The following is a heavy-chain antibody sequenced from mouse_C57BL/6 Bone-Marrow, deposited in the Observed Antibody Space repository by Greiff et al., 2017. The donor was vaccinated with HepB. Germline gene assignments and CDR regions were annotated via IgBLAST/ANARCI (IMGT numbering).Heavy chain of an antibody. CDR1: GFTFSDYY. Sequence: EVQVVESEGGLVQPGSSMKLSCTASGFTFSDYYMAWVRQVPEKGLEWVANINYDGSSTYYLDSLKSRFIISRDNAKNILYLQMSSLKSEDTATYYCARGDFPFDYWGQGTTLTVSS. V-gene: IGHV5-16*01. CDR3: ARGDFPFDY. J-gene: IGHJ2*01. CDR2: INYDGSST.